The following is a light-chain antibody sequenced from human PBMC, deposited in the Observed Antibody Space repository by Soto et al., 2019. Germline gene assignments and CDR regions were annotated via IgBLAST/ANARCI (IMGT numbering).Light chain of an antibody. Sequence: DIQMTQSPSSLSASVGDRVTITCRASQSIASYVSWYQQKPGKAPKLLIYATSSLQSGVPSRFSGSGSGTDFTLTISSLQPEDFATYYCQQSYSSVWTFGQGTKVDIK. CDR1: QSIASY. CDR3: QQSYSSVWT. J-gene: IGKJ1*01. V-gene: IGKV1-39*01. CDR2: ATS.